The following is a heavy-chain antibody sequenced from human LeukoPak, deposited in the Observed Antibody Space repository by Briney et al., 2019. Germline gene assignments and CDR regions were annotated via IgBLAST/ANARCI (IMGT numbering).Heavy chain of an antibody. J-gene: IGHJ3*02. V-gene: IGHV4-59*08. Sequence: SETLSLTCTVSGGSINNYYWTWIRQPPGKGLEWIGYIFHSGSTHCNPSLKSRVTISLDTSKSHISLKLSSVTAADTAVYYCARYDLLPGSRDAFDIWGQGTMVTVSS. CDR1: GGSINNYY. D-gene: IGHD3-9*01. CDR2: IFHSGST. CDR3: ARYDLLPGSRDAFDI.